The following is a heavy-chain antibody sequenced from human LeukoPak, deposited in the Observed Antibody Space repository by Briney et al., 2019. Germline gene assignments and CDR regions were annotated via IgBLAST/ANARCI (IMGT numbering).Heavy chain of an antibody. Sequence: SETLSLTCAAYGGSFSGYYWSWIRQPPGKGLEWIGEINHSGSTNYNPSLKSRVTISVDTSKNQFSLKLSSVTAADTAVYYCARGFPNFDWLLNKYYFDYWGQGTLVTVSS. CDR1: GGSFSGYY. CDR3: ARGFPNFDWLLNKYYFDY. V-gene: IGHV4-34*01. J-gene: IGHJ4*02. D-gene: IGHD3-9*01. CDR2: INHSGST.